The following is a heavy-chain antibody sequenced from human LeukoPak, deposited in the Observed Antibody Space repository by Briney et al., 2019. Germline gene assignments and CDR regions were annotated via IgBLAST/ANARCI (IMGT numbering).Heavy chain of an antibody. CDR2: INHSGST. J-gene: IGHJ4*02. V-gene: IGHV4-34*01. Sequence: SETLSLTCAVYGGSFSGYYWSWIRQPPGKGLEWIGEINHSGSTNYNPSLESRVTISVDTSKNQFSLKLSSVTAADTAVYYCARGLKYYYDSSGYPPLGYWGQGTLVTVSS. D-gene: IGHD3-22*01. CDR3: ARGLKYYYDSSGYPPLGY. CDR1: GGSFSGYY.